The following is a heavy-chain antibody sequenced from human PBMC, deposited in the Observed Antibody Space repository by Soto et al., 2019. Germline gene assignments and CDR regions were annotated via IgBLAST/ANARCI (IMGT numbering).Heavy chain of an antibody. J-gene: IGHJ6*03. CDR2: MNPNSGNT. CDR1: GYTFTSYD. CDR3: ARVGSPNYDFWSGYVYYYYYYMDV. V-gene: IGHV1-8*01. Sequence: QVQLVQSGAEVKKPGASVKVSCKASGYTFTSYDINWVRQATGQGLEWMGWMNPNSGNTGYAQKSQGRVNMTRNTSISTAYMELSSLRSEDTAVYYCARVGSPNYDFWSGYVYYYYYYMDVWGNGTTVTVSS. D-gene: IGHD3-3*01.